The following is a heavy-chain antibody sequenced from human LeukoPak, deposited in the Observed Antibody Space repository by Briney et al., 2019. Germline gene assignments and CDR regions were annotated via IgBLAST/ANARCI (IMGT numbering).Heavy chain of an antibody. D-gene: IGHD2-15*01. J-gene: IGHJ4*02. CDR2: INPSGGST. V-gene: IGHV1-46*01. Sequence: GASVKVSCKASGYTFTSYYMHWVRQAPGQGLEWMGIINPSGGSTSYAQKFQGRVTMTRDMSTSTVYMELSSLRSEDTAVYYCASLVGCSGGSCSSYYFDYWGQGTLVTVSS. CDR1: GYTFTSYY. CDR3: ASLVGCSGGSCSSYYFDY.